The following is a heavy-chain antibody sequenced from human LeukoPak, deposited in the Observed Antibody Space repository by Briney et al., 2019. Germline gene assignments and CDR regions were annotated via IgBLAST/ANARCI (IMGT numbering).Heavy chain of an antibody. CDR3: ARDRWSSSSSEGVFDI. Sequence: ASVKVSCKASGYTFTSYGISWVRQAPGQGLEWMGWISAYSGNTYFAQKFQGRVTMTTDTSTTTAYMELRSLRSDDTAVYYCARDRWSSSSSEGVFDIWGQGTMVTVSS. CDR1: GYTFTSYG. J-gene: IGHJ3*02. V-gene: IGHV1-18*01. CDR2: ISAYSGNT. D-gene: IGHD6-6*01.